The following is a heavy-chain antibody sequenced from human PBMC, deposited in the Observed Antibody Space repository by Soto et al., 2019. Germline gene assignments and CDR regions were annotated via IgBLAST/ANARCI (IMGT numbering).Heavy chain of an antibody. J-gene: IGHJ1*01. V-gene: IGHV3-23*01. D-gene: IGHD1-26*01. CDR3: AKAPLGATNEYFPH. CDR1: GFTFDSYA. Sequence: PGGSLRLSCAASGFTFDSYAMSWVRQAPGKGLEWVSAISGSGGSTHYADSVKGRFTISRDNSRNTLYLHMNSLRAEDTSLYYCAKAPLGATNEYFPHWGQSTLVTVSS. CDR2: ISGSGGST.